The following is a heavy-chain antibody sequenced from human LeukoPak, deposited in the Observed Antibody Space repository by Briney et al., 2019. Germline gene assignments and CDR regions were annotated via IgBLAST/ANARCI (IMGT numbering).Heavy chain of an antibody. Sequence: SGTLSLTCTVSGGSISSSYYYWGWIRQPPGKGLEWIGSIYYTGSTYYNPSLKSRVTISVDTSKNQFSLNLSSVTAADTAVYYCARRYGSGGRDAFDIWGQGTMVTVS. CDR3: ARRYGSGGRDAFDI. D-gene: IGHD3-10*01. CDR1: GGSISSSYYY. V-gene: IGHV4-39*01. J-gene: IGHJ3*02. CDR2: IYYTGST.